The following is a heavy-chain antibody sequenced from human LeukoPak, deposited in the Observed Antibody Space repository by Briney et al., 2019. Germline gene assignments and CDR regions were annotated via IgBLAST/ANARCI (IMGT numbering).Heavy chain of an antibody. V-gene: IGHV4-4*02. CDR2: IYHSGST. D-gene: IGHD6-19*01. Sequence: ASETLSLTCAVSGGSISSSNWWSWVRQPPGKGLEWIGEIYHSGSTNYNPSLKSRVTISVDTSKNQFSLKMRSVTAADTAVYYCARLGSGYPTPDYWGQGTLVTVSS. J-gene: IGHJ4*02. CDR3: ARLGSGYPTPDY. CDR1: GGSISSSNW.